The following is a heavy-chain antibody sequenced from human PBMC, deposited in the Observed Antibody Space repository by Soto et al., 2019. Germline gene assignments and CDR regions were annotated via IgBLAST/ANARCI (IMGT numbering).Heavy chain of an antibody. J-gene: IGHJ4*02. CDR3: TRAGYCSGGSCYLPDY. D-gene: IGHD2-15*01. CDR2: IRSKAYGGTT. CDR1: GFTFGDYA. V-gene: IGHV3-49*03. Sequence: GGSLRLSCTASGFTFGDYAMSWFRQAPGKGLEWVGFIRSKAYGGTTEYAASVKGRFTISRDDSKSIAYLQMNSLKTEDTAVYYCTRAGYCSGGSCYLPDYWGQGTLVTVSS.